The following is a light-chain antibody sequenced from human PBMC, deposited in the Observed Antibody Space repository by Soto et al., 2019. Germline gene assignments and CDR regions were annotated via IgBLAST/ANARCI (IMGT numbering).Light chain of an antibody. CDR1: SSNIGAGYD. CDR3: QSYDSSRSAPYV. Sequence: QSVLPQPPSVSGAPGQRVTISCTGSSSNIGAGYDVHWYQQLPGTAPKLLIYGNSNRPSGVPDRFSGSKSGTSASLAITGLQAEDEADYYCQSYDSSRSAPYVFGTGTKVTVL. J-gene: IGLJ1*01. V-gene: IGLV1-40*01. CDR2: GNS.